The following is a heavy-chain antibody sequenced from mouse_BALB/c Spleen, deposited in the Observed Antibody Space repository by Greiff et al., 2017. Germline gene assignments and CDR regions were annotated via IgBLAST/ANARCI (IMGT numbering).Heavy chain of an antibody. Sequence: QVQLQQSGAELARPGASVKLFCKASGYTFTSYWMQWVKQRPGQGLEWIGAIYPGDGDTRYTQKFKGKATLTADKSSSTAYMQLSSLASEDSAVYYCARGAWDGDYWGQGTTLTVSS. D-gene: IGHD4-1*01. CDR2: IYPGDGDT. CDR1: GYTFTSYW. CDR3: ARGAWDGDY. J-gene: IGHJ2*01. V-gene: IGHV1-87*01.